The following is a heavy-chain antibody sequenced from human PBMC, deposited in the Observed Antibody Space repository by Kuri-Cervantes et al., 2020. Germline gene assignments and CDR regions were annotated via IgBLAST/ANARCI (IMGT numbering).Heavy chain of an antibody. Sequence: SETLSLTCAVYGGSSSGYYWTWIRQSPGKGLEWIGEINHSGSTNYNPSLKSRVFISVDTSKNQFSLKLSSVTAADTAVYYCARGFELNYYDSSGFYVDSWGQGTLVTVSS. D-gene: IGHD3-22*01. CDR1: GGSSSGYY. CDR3: ARGFELNYYDSSGFYVDS. CDR2: INHSGST. V-gene: IGHV4-34*01. J-gene: IGHJ4*02.